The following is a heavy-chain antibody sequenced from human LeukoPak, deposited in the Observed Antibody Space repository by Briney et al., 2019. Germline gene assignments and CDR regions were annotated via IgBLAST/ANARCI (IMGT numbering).Heavy chain of an antibody. V-gene: IGHV3-53*01. CDR1: GFNVISNY. CDR2: IYSDDTT. Sequence: GGSLRLSCAASGFNVISNYMNWVRQAPGEGLEWVSVIYSDDTTYYADSVKGRFTISRDNSRNTLYLQMNSLRPEDTAVYYCARPWDAFDIWGQGTMVTVSS. CDR3: ARPWDAFDI. J-gene: IGHJ3*02.